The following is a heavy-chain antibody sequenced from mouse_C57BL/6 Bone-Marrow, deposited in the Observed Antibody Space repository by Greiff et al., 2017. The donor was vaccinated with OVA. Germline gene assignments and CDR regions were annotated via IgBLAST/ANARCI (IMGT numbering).Heavy chain of an antibody. Sequence: EVKLVESGGGLVKPGGSLKLSCAASGFTFSDYGMHWVRQAPEKGLEWVAYISSGSSTIYYADTVKGRFTISRDNAKNTLFLHMTSLRSEDTAMYYCARNWDWYFDVWGTGTTVTVSS. J-gene: IGHJ1*03. CDR2: ISSGSSTI. D-gene: IGHD4-1*01. CDR3: ARNWDWYFDV. CDR1: GFTFSDYG. V-gene: IGHV5-17*01.